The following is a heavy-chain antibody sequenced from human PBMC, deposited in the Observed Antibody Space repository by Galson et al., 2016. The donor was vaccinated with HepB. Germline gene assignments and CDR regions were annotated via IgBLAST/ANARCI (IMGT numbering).Heavy chain of an antibody. CDR3: VRDLDDYIWGTYRTLDY. J-gene: IGHJ4*02. Sequence: SLRLSCAASGFTFSGYAMHWVRQAPGKGLEWVAVVSYDGSIISYADSVKGRFTISRHNSKNTLYLQMNILRAEDTALYYCVRDLDDYIWGTYRTLDYWGQGTLVTVSS. CDR1: GFTFSGYA. CDR2: VSYDGSII. D-gene: IGHD3-16*01. V-gene: IGHV3-30*04.